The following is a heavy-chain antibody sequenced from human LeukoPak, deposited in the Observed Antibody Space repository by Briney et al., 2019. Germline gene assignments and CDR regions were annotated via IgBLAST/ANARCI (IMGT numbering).Heavy chain of an antibody. Sequence: GGPLRLSCAASGFTFSSYGMHWVRQAPGKGLEWVAVIWYDGSNKYYADSVKGRFTISRDNSKNTLYLQMNSLRAEDTAVYYCARIAQGGYCTNGVCQDAFDIWGQGTMVTVSS. D-gene: IGHD2-8*01. CDR3: ARIAQGGYCTNGVCQDAFDI. CDR2: IWYDGSNK. V-gene: IGHV3-33*01. J-gene: IGHJ3*02. CDR1: GFTFSSYG.